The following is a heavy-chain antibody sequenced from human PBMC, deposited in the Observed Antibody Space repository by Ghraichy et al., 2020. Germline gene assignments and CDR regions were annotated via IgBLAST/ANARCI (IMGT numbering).Heavy chain of an antibody. D-gene: IGHD3-22*01. J-gene: IGHJ4*02. V-gene: IGHV3-9*01. CDR1: GFTFDDYA. Sequence: LSLTCAASGFTFDDYAMHWVRQAPGKGLEWVSGISWNSGSIGYADSVKGRFTISRDNAKNSLYLQMNSLRAEDTALYYCAKDLLHDSSGYPDYWGQGTLVTVSS. CDR3: AKDLLHDSSGYPDY. CDR2: ISWNSGSI.